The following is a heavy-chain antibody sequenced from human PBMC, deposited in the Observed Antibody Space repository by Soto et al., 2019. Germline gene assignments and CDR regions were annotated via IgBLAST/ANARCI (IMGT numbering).Heavy chain of an antibody. CDR1: GGSFSGYY. D-gene: IGHD6-13*01. V-gene: IGHV4-34*01. Sequence: SETLSLTCAVYGGSFSGYYWSWIRQPPGKGLEWIGEINHSGSTNYNPSLKSRVTISVDTSKNQFSLKLSSVTAADTAVYYCAGRPKYSSSWYVYWGQGTLVTVSS. CDR3: AGRPKYSSSWYVY. J-gene: IGHJ4*02. CDR2: INHSGST.